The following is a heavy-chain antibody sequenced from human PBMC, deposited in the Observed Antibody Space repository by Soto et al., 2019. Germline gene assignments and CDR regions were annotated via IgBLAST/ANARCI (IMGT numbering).Heavy chain of an antibody. Sequence: EVQLLESGGGWVQPGGSLRLSCAASGFTFSSGAMNWVRQAPGKGLEWVSTISGNGGSTYYADSVKGRFTISRDNSKNTLYLQMNSLRAEDTAVYYCAKEDSSGWYDDYWGQGTLVTVSS. CDR2: ISGNGGST. V-gene: IGHV3-23*01. J-gene: IGHJ4*02. D-gene: IGHD6-19*01. CDR3: AKEDSSGWYDDY. CDR1: GFTFSSGA.